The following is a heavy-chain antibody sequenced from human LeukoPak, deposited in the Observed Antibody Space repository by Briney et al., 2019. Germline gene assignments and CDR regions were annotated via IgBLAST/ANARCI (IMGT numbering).Heavy chain of an antibody. V-gene: IGHV1-2*02. CDR1: GYTFTVYY. CDR3: ARYCSSTSCYHKDY. CDR2: INPNSSGT. J-gene: IGHJ4*02. Sequence: ASVKVSCKASGYTFTVYYMHWVRQAPGQGLEWMGWINPNSSGTKYAQKFQGRVTMTRDTSISTAYMELSRLRSDDTAVYYCARYCSSTSCYHKDYWGQGTLVTVSS. D-gene: IGHD2-2*01.